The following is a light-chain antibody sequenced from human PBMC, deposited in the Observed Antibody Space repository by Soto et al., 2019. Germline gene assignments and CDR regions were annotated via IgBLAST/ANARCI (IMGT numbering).Light chain of an antibody. V-gene: IGKV1-5*03. CDR1: QTISSW. CDR2: KAS. CDR3: QHYNSYSEP. J-gene: IGKJ1*01. Sequence: IQTNHSHATVSGSPCDRVTXTCRASQTISSWLAWYQQKPGKAHKLLIYKASTLKSGVTSRFSGSGSGAEFTLTISSLQPDDFAPYYCQHYNSYSEPFGQGTKVDNK.